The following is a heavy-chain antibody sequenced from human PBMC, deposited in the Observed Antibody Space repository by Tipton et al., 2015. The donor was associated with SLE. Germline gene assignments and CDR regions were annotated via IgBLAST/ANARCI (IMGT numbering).Heavy chain of an antibody. CDR2: IRSKAYGGTT. CDR1: GFTFGDYA. D-gene: IGHD3-22*01. CDR3: TRAAYYYDSSGYPQFYYYYYMDV. J-gene: IGHJ6*03. V-gene: IGHV3-49*04. Sequence: SLRLSCTASGFTFGDYAMSWVRQAPGKGLEWVGFIRSKAYGGTTEYAASVKGRFTISRDDSKSIAYLQMNSLKTEDTAVYYCTRAAYYYDSSGYPQFYYYYYMDVWGKGTTVTVSS.